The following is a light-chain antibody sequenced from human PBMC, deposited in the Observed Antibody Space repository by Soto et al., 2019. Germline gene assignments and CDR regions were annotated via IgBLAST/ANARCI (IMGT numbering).Light chain of an antibody. V-gene: IGLV2-14*01. CDR2: EVS. CDR3: SSYTSSSSVV. Sequence: QSALTQPASVSGSPGQSITISCTGTSSDVGGYNYVSWYQQHPGKAPKLMIYEVSNRPSGVSNRFSGSKSGNTASLTISGVQAEDEADHYCSSYTSSSSVVFGGGTKLTVL. CDR1: SSDVGGYNY. J-gene: IGLJ2*01.